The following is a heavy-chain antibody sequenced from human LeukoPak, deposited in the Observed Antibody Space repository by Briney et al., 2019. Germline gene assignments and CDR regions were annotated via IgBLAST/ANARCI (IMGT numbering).Heavy chain of an antibody. CDR1: GYTFTSYY. CDR3: ARVTRLGCSSTSCYRGDYYYGMDV. J-gene: IGHJ6*02. V-gene: IGHV1-46*01. Sequence: ASVKVSCKASGYTFTSYYMHWVRQAPGQGLEWMGLINPSGGSTSYAQKFQGRVTMTRDTSTSTVYMELSSLRSEDTAVYYCARVTRLGCSSTSCYRGDYYYGMDVWGQGTTVTVSS. CDR2: INPSGGST. D-gene: IGHD2-2*01.